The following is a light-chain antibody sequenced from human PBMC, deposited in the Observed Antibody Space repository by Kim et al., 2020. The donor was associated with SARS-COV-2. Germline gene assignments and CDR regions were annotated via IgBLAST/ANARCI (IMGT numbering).Light chain of an antibody. V-gene: IGKV1-39*01. CDR2: AAS. J-gene: IGKJ1*01. CDR3: QQSYSTPPT. Sequence: SSSVGDRVTIPCRASQTISGYLNWYQQKPGKAPKLLIYAASSLLGGVPSRFSGSGSGTDFTLTISSLQPEDFATYHCQQSYSTPPTFGQGTKVDIK. CDR1: QTISGY.